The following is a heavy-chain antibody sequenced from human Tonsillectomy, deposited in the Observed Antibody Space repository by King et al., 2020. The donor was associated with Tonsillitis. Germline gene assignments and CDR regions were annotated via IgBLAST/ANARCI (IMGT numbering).Heavy chain of an antibody. V-gene: IGHV3-64*01. D-gene: IGHD5-24*01. CDR3: ARDEGDGYHWYYYYMDV. Sequence: VQLVESGGGLVQPGGSLRLSCAASGFTFSSHAMHWVRQAPGKGLEYVSAISSDGGSTYYANSVKGRFTISRDNSNNTLYLQMGSLRAEDMAVYYCARDEGDGYHWYYYYMDVWGKGTTVTVSS. CDR1: GFTFSSHA. J-gene: IGHJ6*03. CDR2: ISSDGGST.